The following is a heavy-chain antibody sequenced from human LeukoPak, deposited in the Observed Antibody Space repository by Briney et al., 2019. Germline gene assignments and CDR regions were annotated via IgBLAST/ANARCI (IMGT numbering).Heavy chain of an antibody. Sequence: ASVKVSCKASGYTFTNYAMYWVRQAPGQRLEWMGWINAGNGNTKYSQKFQGRATITSDTSANTVYMELSSLRSEDTAVYYCATGVTIFGVALFDYWGQGTLVTVSS. J-gene: IGHJ4*02. V-gene: IGHV1-3*01. D-gene: IGHD3-3*01. CDR2: INAGNGNT. CDR3: ATGVTIFGVALFDY. CDR1: GYTFTNYA.